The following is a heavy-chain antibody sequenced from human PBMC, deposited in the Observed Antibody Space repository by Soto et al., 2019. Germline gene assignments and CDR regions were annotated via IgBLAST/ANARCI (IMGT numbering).Heavy chain of an antibody. V-gene: IGHV4-4*07. D-gene: IGHD3-22*01. CDR3: ARDRPHYYDSSGYYYVGWFDP. CDR2: IYTSGST. Sequence: SETLSLTCTVSGGSISSYYWSWIRQPAGKGLEWIGRIYTSGSTNYNPSLKSRVTMSVDTSKNQFSLKLSSVTAADPAVYYCARDRPHYYDSSGYYYVGWFDPWGQGTLVTVSS. J-gene: IGHJ5*02. CDR1: GGSISSYY.